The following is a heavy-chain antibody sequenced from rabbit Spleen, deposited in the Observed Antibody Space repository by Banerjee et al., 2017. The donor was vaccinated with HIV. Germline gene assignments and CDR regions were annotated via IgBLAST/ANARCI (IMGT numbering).Heavy chain of an antibody. CDR3: ARDTGSSFSSYGMDL. CDR2: IEGGSSSFT. V-gene: IGHV1S40*01. D-gene: IGHD8-1*01. J-gene: IGHJ6*01. CDR1: GVSFSGSSY. Sequence: QSLEESGGDLVKPGASLTLTCIASGVSFSGSSYMCWVRQAPGKGLEWIACIEGGSSSFTYFASWAKGRFTISKTSSTTVTLQMTSLTAADTATYFCARDTGSSFSSYGMDLWGQGTLVTVS.